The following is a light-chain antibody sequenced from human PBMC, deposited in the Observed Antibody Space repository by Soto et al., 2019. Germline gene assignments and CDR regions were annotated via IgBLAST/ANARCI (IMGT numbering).Light chain of an antibody. CDR2: KAS. J-gene: IGKJ4*01. CDR1: QSIGIW. CDR3: QQYNTYSPLT. V-gene: IGKV1-5*03. Sequence: DIQMTQSPSTLSSSVGDTVTITCRASQSIGIWLAWYQQKPGKAPKLLIYKASTLESGVPSRFSGSGSGTEFTLTISSLQLDYFATYYCQQYNTYSPLTFGGGTKVDIK.